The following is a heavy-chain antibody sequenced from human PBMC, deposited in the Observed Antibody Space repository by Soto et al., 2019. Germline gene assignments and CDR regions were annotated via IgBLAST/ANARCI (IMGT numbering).Heavy chain of an antibody. CDR1: GYTFTSYG. D-gene: IGHD2-15*01. Sequence: QVQLVQSGAEVKKPGASVKVSCKGSGYTFTSYGISWVRQAPGQGLEWMGWISGYNGNTNYAQKLQGRVTMTTDTSTSTAYIEVGSLRSDYAAVYYCARDLGEDCSVGSCYHGEYFLQWGQGTLLTVSP. CDR2: ISGYNGNT. J-gene: IGHJ1*01. V-gene: IGHV1-18*01. CDR3: ARDLGEDCSVGSCYHGEYFLQ.